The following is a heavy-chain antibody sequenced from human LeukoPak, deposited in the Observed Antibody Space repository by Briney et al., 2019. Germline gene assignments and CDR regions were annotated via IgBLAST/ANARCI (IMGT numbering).Heavy chain of an antibody. CDR3: ARRRYYYDSSGYYLRWYYFDY. CDR1: GGSFSGYY. V-gene: IGHV4-34*01. Sequence: PSETLSLTCAVHGGSFSGYYWSWIRQPPGKGLEWIGEINHSGSTNYNPSLKSRVTISVDTSKNQFSLKLSSVTAADTAVYYCARRRYYYDSSGYYLRWYYFDYWGQGTLVTVSS. D-gene: IGHD3-22*01. J-gene: IGHJ4*02. CDR2: INHSGST.